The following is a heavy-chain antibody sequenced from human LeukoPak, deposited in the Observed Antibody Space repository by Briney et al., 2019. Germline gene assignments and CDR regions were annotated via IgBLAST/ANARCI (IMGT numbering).Heavy chain of an antibody. Sequence: GGSLRLSCAACGFTFSSYEVNWVRQAPGKGLEWVSYISSSGRTIYYADSVKGRFTISRDNAKNSLYLQMNSLRAEDTAVYYCAKADRVGAERDTAMVLHYYYYMDVWGKGTTVTVSS. D-gene: IGHD5-18*01. CDR3: AKADRVGAERDTAMVLHYYYYMDV. J-gene: IGHJ6*03. CDR2: ISSSGRTI. V-gene: IGHV3-48*03. CDR1: GFTFSSYE.